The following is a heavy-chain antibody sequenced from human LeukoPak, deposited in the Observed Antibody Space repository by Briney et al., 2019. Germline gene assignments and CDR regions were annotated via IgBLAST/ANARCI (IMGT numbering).Heavy chain of an antibody. Sequence: ASVKVSCKASGCTFTGYYMHWVRQAPGQGLEWMGWINPNSGGTNYAQKFQGRVTMTRDTSISTAYMELSRLRSDDTAVYYCARVRPSGYCSGGSCPGAFDIWGQGTMVTVSS. CDR2: INPNSGGT. CDR1: GCTFTGYY. J-gene: IGHJ3*02. CDR3: ARVRPSGYCSGGSCPGAFDI. D-gene: IGHD2-15*01. V-gene: IGHV1-2*02.